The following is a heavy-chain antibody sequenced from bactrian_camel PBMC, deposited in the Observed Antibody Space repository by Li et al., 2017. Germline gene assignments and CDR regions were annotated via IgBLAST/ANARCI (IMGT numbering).Heavy chain of an antibody. CDR1: GYTYNRNC. J-gene: IGHJ6*01. D-gene: IGHD3*01. Sequence: QLVESGGGSVQIGGSLTLACAASGYTYNRNCMAWFCQAPGKEREGVAVIHSGDGTTYYDDAVKGRFTIVQDNAKSTLYLQMNNLKPEDTAMYYCAADRALDDDCYVGSLYTDFAYWGEGTQVTVS. V-gene: IGHV3S25*01. CDR2: IHSGDGTT. CDR3: AADRALDDDCYVGSLYTDFAY.